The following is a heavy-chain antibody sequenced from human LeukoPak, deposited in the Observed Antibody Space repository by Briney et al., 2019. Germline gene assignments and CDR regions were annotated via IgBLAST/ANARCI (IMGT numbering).Heavy chain of an antibody. D-gene: IGHD3-10*01. CDR3: ANPYYYGSGSPDP. CDR2: ISGSGGST. Sequence: SGGSLRLSCAASGFTFANYALSWVRQAPGKGLEWVSIISGSGGSTYYADSVKGRFTISRDNSKNTLYLQMNSLRAEDTAVYYCANPYYYGSGSPDPWGQGTLVTVSS. J-gene: IGHJ5*02. CDR1: GFTFANYA. V-gene: IGHV3-23*01.